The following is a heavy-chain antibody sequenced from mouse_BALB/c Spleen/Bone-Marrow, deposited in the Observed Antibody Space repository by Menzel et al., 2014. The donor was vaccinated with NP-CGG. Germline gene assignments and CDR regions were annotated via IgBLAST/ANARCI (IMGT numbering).Heavy chain of an antibody. D-gene: IGHD1-1*01. J-gene: IGHJ2*03. CDR2: IYPGNSGT. CDR3: TRSITTSVEFDY. V-gene: IGHV1-5*01. Sequence: VLMHRYGPVLARPGPSVKMSCTASGYSFTSYWMYWLKQRPGQGLAWIGAIYPGNSGTSYNQNFKGKAKLTAITSASTAYMELSSLTNEDSAVYYSTRSITTSVEFDYRARATSLTYSS. CDR1: GYSFTSYW.